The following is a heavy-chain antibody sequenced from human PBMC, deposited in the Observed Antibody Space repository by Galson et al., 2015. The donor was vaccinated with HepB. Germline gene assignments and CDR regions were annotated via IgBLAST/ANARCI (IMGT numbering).Heavy chain of an antibody. J-gene: IGHJ3*02. V-gene: IGHV4-4*07. CDR1: GGSISRFN. CDR2: IFSSGTT. D-gene: IGHD2-21*02. Sequence: ATLSLTCSVSGGSISRFNCTWLRPPAGKGLEWIGRIFSSGTTTYTASLKSRVIMSVDTFRNQFSLKLRSMTAADTAVYFCARNRGGDSWDDAFDNWGQGTIVTVFS. CDR3: ARNRGGDSWDDAFDN.